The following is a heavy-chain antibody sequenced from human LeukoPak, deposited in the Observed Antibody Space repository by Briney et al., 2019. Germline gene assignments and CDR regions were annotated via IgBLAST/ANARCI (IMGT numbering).Heavy chain of an antibody. Sequence: GGSLRLSCAASGFTFTTHWMHWVLQAPGKGLEWVANIKQDGSEKYYVDSAKGRFTISRDNGKNSVYLQMNSLRAEDTAVYYCARDGGHGGDLDYWGQGTLVTVSS. V-gene: IGHV3-7*01. CDR3: ARDGGHGGDLDY. D-gene: IGHD2-21*02. CDR1: GFTFTTHW. J-gene: IGHJ4*02. CDR2: IKQDGSEK.